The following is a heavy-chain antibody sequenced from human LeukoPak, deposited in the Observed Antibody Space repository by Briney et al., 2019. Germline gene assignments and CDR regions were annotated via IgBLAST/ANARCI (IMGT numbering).Heavy chain of an antibody. Sequence: GGSLRLSCAASGFTFSSYEMIWVRQAPGKGLEWVSYIISSGSSIYYADSVKGRFTISRDNAKNSLYLQMNSLRAEDTAIYYCARDENGDFSFDYWGQGTLVTVSS. J-gene: IGHJ4*02. D-gene: IGHD4-17*01. CDR2: IISSGSSI. CDR3: ARDENGDFSFDY. V-gene: IGHV3-48*03. CDR1: GFTFSSYE.